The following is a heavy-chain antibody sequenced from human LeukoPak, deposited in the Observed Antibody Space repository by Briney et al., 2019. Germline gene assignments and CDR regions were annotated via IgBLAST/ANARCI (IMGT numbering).Heavy chain of an antibody. CDR1: GFTFIRYT. V-gene: IGHV3-23*01. CDR2: ISGSGDNT. D-gene: IGHD3-3*01. CDR3: ARPLRESGYFYFDY. J-gene: IGHJ4*02. Sequence: GGSLRLSCVASGFTFIRYTISWVRQVPGKGLEWLSGISGSGDNTYYVDSVKGRFTISRDNSKNTLYLQMNSLRAEDTAIYYCARPLRESGYFYFDYWGQGTLVTVSS.